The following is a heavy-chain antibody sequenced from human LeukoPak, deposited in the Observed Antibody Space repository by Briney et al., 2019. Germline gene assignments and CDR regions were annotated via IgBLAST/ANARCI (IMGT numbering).Heavy chain of an antibody. V-gene: IGHV3-21*01. Sequence: GRSLRLSCAASGFTFSSYSMNWVRQAPGKGLEWVSSISSSSSYIYYADSVKGRFTISRDNAKNSLYLQMNSLRAEDTAVYYCARDQEGSGSYLYGTDVWGQGTTVTVSS. D-gene: IGHD3-10*01. CDR2: ISSSSSYI. CDR3: ARDQEGSGSYLYGTDV. CDR1: GFTFSSYS. J-gene: IGHJ6*02.